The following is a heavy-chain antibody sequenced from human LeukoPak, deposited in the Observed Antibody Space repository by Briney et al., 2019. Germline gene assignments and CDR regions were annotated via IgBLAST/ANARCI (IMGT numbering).Heavy chain of an antibody. CDR1: GFTFSNYA. J-gene: IGHJ5*02. Sequence: GGSLRLSCAASGFTFSNYAVSWVRQAPGKGLEWVAFIRYDGSFKYYADSVKGRFTISRDNSKDTLFLQMNSLRAEDTALYYCAKLPRSSGLPSSWGQGTLVTVSS. CDR3: AKLPRSSGLPSS. CDR2: IRYDGSFK. V-gene: IGHV3-30*02. D-gene: IGHD3-22*01.